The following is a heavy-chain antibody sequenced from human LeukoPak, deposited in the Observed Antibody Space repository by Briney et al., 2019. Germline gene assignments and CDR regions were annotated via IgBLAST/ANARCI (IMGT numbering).Heavy chain of an antibody. D-gene: IGHD3-22*01. CDR1: GLTVSSNY. V-gene: IGHV3-66*01. Sequence: PGGSLRLSCAASGLTVSSNYMSWVRQAPGKGLEWVSVIYSGGSTYYADSVKGRFTISRDNSKNTLYLQMNSLRAEDTAVYYCARDFDYYDSSGSGPFDYWGQGTLVTVSS. CDR3: ARDFDYYDSSGSGPFDY. J-gene: IGHJ4*02. CDR2: IYSGGST.